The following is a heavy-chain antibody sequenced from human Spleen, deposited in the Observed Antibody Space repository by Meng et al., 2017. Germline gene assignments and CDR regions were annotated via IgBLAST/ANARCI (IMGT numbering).Heavy chain of an antibody. D-gene: IGHD6-6*01. CDR3: AKVHSNSPYFDY. CDR2: INHSGST. CDR1: GGSFSDYD. V-gene: IGHV4-34*01. J-gene: IGHJ4*02. Sequence: VHLHKWAAGRLNAPEPLYLTCVVSGGSFSDYDWSGIRQPPGKGLGWIGEINHSGSTNYNPSLESRATISVDTSQNNLSLKLSSVTAADTAVYYCAKVHSNSPYFDYWGQGTLVTVSS.